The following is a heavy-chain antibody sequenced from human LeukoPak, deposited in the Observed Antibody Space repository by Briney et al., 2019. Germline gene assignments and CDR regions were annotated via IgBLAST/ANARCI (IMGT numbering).Heavy chain of an antibody. CDR1: GFTFSSYG. V-gene: IGHV3-33*01. Sequence: GGSLRLSCAASGFTFSSYGMHWVRQAPGKGLEWVAVIWYDGSNKYYADSVKGRFTISRDNSKNTLYLQMNSLRAEDTAVYYCARYKRGYGDYFDYWGQGTLVTVSS. CDR3: ARYKRGYGDYFDY. D-gene: IGHD4-17*01. CDR2: IWYDGSNK. J-gene: IGHJ4*02.